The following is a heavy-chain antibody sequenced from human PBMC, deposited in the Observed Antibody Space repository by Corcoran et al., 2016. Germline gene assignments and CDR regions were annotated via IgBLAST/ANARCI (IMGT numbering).Heavy chain of an antibody. J-gene: IGHJ5*02. V-gene: IGHV4-59*01. Sequence: QVQLQESGPGLVKPSETLSLTCTVSGGSISSYYWSWIRQPPGKGLEWMGYIYYSGSTNYNPSLKRRVTISVDTSKNQFSLKLSSVTAADTAVYYCARSLKAGKGSGWFDPWGQGTLVTGSS. CDR2: IYYSGST. CDR1: GGSISSYY. CDR3: ARSLKAGKGSGWFDP. D-gene: IGHD3-10*01.